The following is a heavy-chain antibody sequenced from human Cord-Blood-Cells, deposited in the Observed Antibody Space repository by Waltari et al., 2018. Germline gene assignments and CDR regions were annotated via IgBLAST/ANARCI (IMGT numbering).Heavy chain of an antibody. Sequence: QVQLVQSGAEVKKPGASVKVSCKASGYTFTGSYMHWVRQTPGQGLEWMGWINPNSGGTNYAQKFQGRVTMTRDTSISTAYMELSRLRSDDTAVYYCARLNGSGSYYYFDYWGQGTLVTVSS. CDR1: GYTFTGSY. CDR2: INPNSGGT. D-gene: IGHD3-10*01. CDR3: ARLNGSGSYYYFDY. J-gene: IGHJ4*02. V-gene: IGHV1-2*02.